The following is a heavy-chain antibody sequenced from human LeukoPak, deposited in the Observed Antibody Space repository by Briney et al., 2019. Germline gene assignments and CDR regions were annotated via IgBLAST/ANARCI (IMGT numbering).Heavy chain of an antibody. CDR2: INPSDGAT. CDR3: AREQKGVFRGNLGGLFASYYTYYYMDV. CDR1: GYTFTMYY. V-gene: IGHV1-46*01. J-gene: IGHJ6*03. D-gene: IGHD3-16*01. Sequence: ASVKVSCKASGYTFTMYYMHWVRQATGQGLEWMGKINPSDGATTYAQKFQGRITMSRDISTTTVYMDLGSLTSEDTAVYFFAREQKGVFRGNLGGLFASYYTYYYMDVWGRGTTVTVSS.